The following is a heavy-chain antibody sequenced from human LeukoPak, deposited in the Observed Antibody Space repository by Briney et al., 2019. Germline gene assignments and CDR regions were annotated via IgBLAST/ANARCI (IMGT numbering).Heavy chain of an antibody. Sequence: AGRSLRLSRAASGFTFSSYAMHWVRQAPGKGLEWVAVISYDGSNKYYADSVKGRFTISRDNSKNTLYLQMNSLRAEDTAVYYCARVDYWGQGTLVTVSS. V-gene: IGHV3-30*04. CDR2: ISYDGSNK. CDR3: ARVDY. J-gene: IGHJ4*02. CDR1: GFTFSSYA.